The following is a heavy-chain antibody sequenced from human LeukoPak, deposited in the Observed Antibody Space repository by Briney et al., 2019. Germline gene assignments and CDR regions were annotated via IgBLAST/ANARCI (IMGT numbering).Heavy chain of an antibody. CDR2: IKQDGSEK. Sequence: PGGSLRLSCAASGFTFSSYWMSWVRQAPGKGLEWVANIKQDGSEKYYVDSVKGRFTISRDNAKNSLYLQMNSLRAEDTAVYYCARQAGTRTSPFDYWGQGTLVTVSS. V-gene: IGHV3-7*01. CDR3: ARQAGTRTSPFDY. CDR1: GFTFSSYW. D-gene: IGHD6-19*01. J-gene: IGHJ4*02.